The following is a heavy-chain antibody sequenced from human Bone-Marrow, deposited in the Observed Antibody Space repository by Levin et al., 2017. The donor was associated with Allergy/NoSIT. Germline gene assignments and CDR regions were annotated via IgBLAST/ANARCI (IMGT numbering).Heavy chain of an antibody. D-gene: IGHD2-8*01. CDR1: GFTFSSYA. V-gene: IGHV3-23*01. CDR2: ITASGSST. J-gene: IGHJ6*03. CDR3: MQASMDV. Sequence: SCAASGFTFSSYAMSWVRQAPGKEPEWVSAITASGSSTYYADSVKGRFTISRDNAKNTLYLQMNSLRAEDTAVYWGMQASMDVWGKGTTVTVSS.